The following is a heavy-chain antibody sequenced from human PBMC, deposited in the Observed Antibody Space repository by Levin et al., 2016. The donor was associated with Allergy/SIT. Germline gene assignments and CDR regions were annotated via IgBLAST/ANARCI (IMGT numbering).Heavy chain of an antibody. CDR3: AKDLAPYSGYSELALDY. J-gene: IGHJ4*02. CDR2: IRFDGSNK. D-gene: IGHD5-12*01. V-gene: IGHV3-30*02. Sequence: WIRQPPGKGLEWVAFIRFDGSNKHYPDSVKGRFTISRDNSKNTLSLEMNSLRPEDTAVYFCAKDLAPYSGYSELALDYWGQGTLVTVSS.